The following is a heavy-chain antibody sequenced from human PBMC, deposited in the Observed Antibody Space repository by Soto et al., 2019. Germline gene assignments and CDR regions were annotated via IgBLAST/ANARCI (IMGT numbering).Heavy chain of an antibody. CDR3: ARAWTAYDILTGYSFDY. J-gene: IGHJ4*02. V-gene: IGHV1-2*02. Sequence: ASVKVSCKASGYTFTGYYMHWVRQAPGQGLEWMGWINPNSGGTNYAQKFQGRVTMTRDTSTSTAYMELSRLRSDDTAVYYCARAWTAYDILTGYSFDYWGQGTLVTVSS. CDR2: INPNSGGT. CDR1: GYTFTGYY. D-gene: IGHD3-9*01.